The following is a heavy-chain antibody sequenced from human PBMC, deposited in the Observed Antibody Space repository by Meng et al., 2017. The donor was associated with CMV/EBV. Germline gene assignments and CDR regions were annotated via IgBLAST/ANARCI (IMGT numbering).Heavy chain of an antibody. D-gene: IGHD1-14*01. V-gene: IGHV4-30-4*08. Sequence: VPLQGPGPGLVKPSQTLSLTCTVSGGSISSGDYYWSWIRQPPGKGLEWIGYIYYSWSTYYTPSLKSRVTISVDTSKNQFSLKLSSVTAADTAVYYCARVTSRVAGAFDYWGQGTLVTVSS. J-gene: IGHJ4*02. CDR3: ARVTSRVAGAFDY. CDR2: IYYSWST. CDR1: GGSISSGDYY.